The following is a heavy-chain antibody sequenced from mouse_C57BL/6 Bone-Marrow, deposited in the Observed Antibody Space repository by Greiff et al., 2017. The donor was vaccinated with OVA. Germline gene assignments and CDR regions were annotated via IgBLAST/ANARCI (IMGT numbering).Heavy chain of an antibody. CDR2: IDPNSGGT. CDR3: ARSGWLLPPYAMDY. V-gene: IGHV1-72*01. D-gene: IGHD2-3*01. CDR1: GYTFTSYW. Sequence: QVQLKQPGAELVKPGASVKLSCKASGYTFTSYWMHWVKQRPGRGLEWIGRIDPNSGGTKYNEKFKSKATLTVDKPSSTAYMQLSSLTSEDSAVYYCARSGWLLPPYAMDYWGQGTSVTVSS. J-gene: IGHJ4*01.